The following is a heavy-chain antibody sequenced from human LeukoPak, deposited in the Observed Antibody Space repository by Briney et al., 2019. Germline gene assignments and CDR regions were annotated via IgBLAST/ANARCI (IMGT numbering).Heavy chain of an antibody. CDR3: ATDFYGSGL. V-gene: IGHV3-53*01. CDR1: EFTVSSNY. D-gene: IGHD3-10*01. Sequence: GGSLRLSCVGSEFTVSSNYMTWVRQAPGKGLEWVSIIYSGGSTYYGDSVKGRFSISRDNSKNTPYLHMNNLRAEDTAIYYCATDFYGSGLWGQGTLVTVSS. J-gene: IGHJ4*02. CDR2: IYSGGST.